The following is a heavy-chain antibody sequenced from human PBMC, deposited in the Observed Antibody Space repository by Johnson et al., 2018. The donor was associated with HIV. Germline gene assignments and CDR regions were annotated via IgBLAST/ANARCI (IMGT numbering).Heavy chain of an antibody. Sequence: QMLLVESGGGVVQPGRSLRLSCAASGFTFSSYAMHWVRQAPGKGLEWVAVISYDGITKYYADSVKCRFTISRDNSKNTLYLQMNSLRAEDTAVYYCARTRHYYEAFDIWGQGTMVTVSS. CDR3: ARTRHYYEAFDI. CDR1: GFTFSSYA. D-gene: IGHD3-10*01. J-gene: IGHJ3*02. CDR2: ISYDGITK. V-gene: IGHV3-30-3*01.